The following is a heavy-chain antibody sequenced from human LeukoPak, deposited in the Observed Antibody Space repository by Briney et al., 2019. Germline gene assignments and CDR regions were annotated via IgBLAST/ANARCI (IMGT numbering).Heavy chain of an antibody. CDR2: IGTAGDT. CDR3: ARNHSSGAYFDY. D-gene: IGHD3-22*01. J-gene: IGHJ4*02. V-gene: IGHV3-13*01. Sequence: GGSLRFSCAASGFTFNSYDMHWVRQATGKGLEWVSAIGTAGDTYYPGSVKGRFTISRENAKNSLYLQMNSLRARDTAVYYCARNHSSGAYFDYWGQGTLFTVSS. CDR1: GFTFNSYD.